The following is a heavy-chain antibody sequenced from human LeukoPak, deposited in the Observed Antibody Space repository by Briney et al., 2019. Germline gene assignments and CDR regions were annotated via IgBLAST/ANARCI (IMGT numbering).Heavy chain of an antibody. CDR1: GGSFSGYY. Sequence: PSETLSLTCAVYGGSFSGYYWSWIRQPPGKGLEWIGEVNHSGGTNYNPSLKSRVTISVDTSKNQFSLKLSSVTAADTAVYYCARGIAARRGWFDPWGQGTLVTVSS. J-gene: IGHJ5*02. CDR3: ARGIAARRGWFDP. V-gene: IGHV4-34*01. D-gene: IGHD6-6*01. CDR2: VNHSGGT.